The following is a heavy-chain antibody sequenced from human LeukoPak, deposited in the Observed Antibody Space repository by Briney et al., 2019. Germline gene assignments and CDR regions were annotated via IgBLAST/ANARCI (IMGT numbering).Heavy chain of an antibody. CDR2: ISWDGGST. V-gene: IGHV3-43D*04. Sequence: TGGSLRLSCAASGFTFDDYAMHWVRQAPGKGLEWVSLISWDGGSTYYADSVKGRFTISRDNSKNSLYLQMNSLRADDTALYYCAKANEILTGYYGMDAWGKGTTVTVSS. J-gene: IGHJ6*04. CDR3: AKANEILTGYYGMDA. D-gene: IGHD3-9*01. CDR1: GFTFDDYA.